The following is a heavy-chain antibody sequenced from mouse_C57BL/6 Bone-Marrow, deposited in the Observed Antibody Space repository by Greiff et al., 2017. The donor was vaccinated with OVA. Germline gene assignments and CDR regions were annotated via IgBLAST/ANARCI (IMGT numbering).Heavy chain of an antibody. D-gene: IGHD1-1*01. V-gene: IGHV1-59*01. J-gene: IGHJ2*01. Sequence: VQLQQSGAELVRPGTSVKLSCKASGYTFTSYWMHWVKQRPGQGLEWIGVIDPSDSYTNYNQKFKGKATLTVDTSSSTAYMQLSSLTSEDSAVYYCAREESYYEGYWGQGTTLTVSS. CDR2: IDPSDSYT. CDR1: GYTFTSYW. CDR3: AREESYYEGY.